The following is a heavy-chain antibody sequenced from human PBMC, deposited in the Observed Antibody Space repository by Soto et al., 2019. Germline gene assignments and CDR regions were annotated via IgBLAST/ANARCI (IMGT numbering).Heavy chain of an antibody. V-gene: IGHV4-39*01. J-gene: IGHJ2*01. CDR1: GGSISSSSYY. Sequence: VTLSVTRTVSGGSISSSSYYWGWIRQPPGKGLEWIGSIYYSGSTYYNPSLKSRVTISVDTSKNQFSLKLSSVTAADTAVYYCARQGAVAPPLSYWYFDLWGRGTLVTVSS. D-gene: IGHD6-19*01. CDR3: ARQGAVAPPLSYWYFDL. CDR2: IYYSGST.